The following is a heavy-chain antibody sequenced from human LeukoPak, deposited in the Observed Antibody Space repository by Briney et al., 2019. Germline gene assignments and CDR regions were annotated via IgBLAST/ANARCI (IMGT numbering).Heavy chain of an antibody. Sequence: SETLSLTCTVSGGSISSSSYYWGWIRQPPGKGLEWIGSIYYSGSTYYNPSLKSRVTISVDTSKNQFSLKLSSVTAADTAVYYCARYYCSGGSCYPAGSDYFDYWGQGTLVTVSS. CDR1: GGSISSSSYY. V-gene: IGHV4-39*07. CDR2: IYYSGST. J-gene: IGHJ4*02. D-gene: IGHD2-15*01. CDR3: ARYYCSGGSCYPAGSDYFDY.